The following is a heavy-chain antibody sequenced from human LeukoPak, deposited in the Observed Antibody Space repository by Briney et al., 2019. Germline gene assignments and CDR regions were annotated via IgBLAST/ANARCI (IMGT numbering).Heavy chain of an antibody. CDR2: ISYIGYT. CDR1: ADSFSSHY. Sequence: SETLSLTCAVSADSFSSHYWTWIRQPPGKGLEWIGHISYIGYTNYNPSLKSRVTISIDTSKNQFSLKLSSVTAADTAVYYCARDLVTVTKGFDIWGQGTMVSVSS. V-gene: IGHV4-59*11. J-gene: IGHJ3*02. CDR3: ARDLVTVTKGFDI. D-gene: IGHD4-17*01.